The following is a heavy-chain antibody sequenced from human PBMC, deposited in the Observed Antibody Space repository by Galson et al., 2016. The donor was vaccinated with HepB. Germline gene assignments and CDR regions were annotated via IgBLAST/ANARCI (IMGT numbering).Heavy chain of an antibody. CDR3: SRTVVPAAPLAEVGKLYHFGLGV. V-gene: IGHV3-23*01. Sequence: SLRLSCAASGFTFNSYAMSWVRQAPGKGLEWVSGISASGTRTNYADSVKGRFTMSRDNSKNTLYLQMNSLRAEDTAVYYCSRTVVPAAPLAEVGKLYHFGLGVRGQGNKVNNSS. J-gene: IGHJ6*02. CDR2: ISASGTRT. CDR1: GFTFNSYA. D-gene: IGHD2-2*01.